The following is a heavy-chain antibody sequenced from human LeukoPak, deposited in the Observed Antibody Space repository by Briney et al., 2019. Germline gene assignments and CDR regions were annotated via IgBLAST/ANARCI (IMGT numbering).Heavy chain of an antibody. CDR2: IYYSGST. CDR3: ASPGGGNYYNRSGYYFDY. CDR1: GGSISSNGYY. D-gene: IGHD3-22*01. V-gene: IGHV4-39*01. Sequence: SETLSLTCAVSGGSISSNGYYWGWIRQPPGKGLEWIASIYYSGSTYYSQSLKSRVTISVDTSKNQFSLKLSSVTATDTAVYYCASPGGGNYYNRSGYYFDYWGQGTLVTVSS. J-gene: IGHJ4*02.